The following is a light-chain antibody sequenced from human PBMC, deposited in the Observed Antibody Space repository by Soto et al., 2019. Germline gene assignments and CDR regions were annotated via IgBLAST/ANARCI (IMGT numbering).Light chain of an antibody. Sequence: QSALTQPASVSGSPGQSITISCTGTSSDVGGHNYVSWYQQHPGKAPKLMIYEVSNRPSGVSNRFSGSKSGNTASLTISGIQAEDEADYYCSSYTSSSTPYVFGPGTKLNVL. CDR2: EVS. CDR1: SSDVGGHNY. V-gene: IGLV2-14*01. J-gene: IGLJ1*01. CDR3: SSYTSSSTPYV.